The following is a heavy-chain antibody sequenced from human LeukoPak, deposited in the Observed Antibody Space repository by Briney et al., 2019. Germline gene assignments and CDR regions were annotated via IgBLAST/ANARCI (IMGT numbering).Heavy chain of an antibody. J-gene: IGHJ4*02. CDR1: GGSFSGYY. V-gene: IGHV4-34*01. CDR2: INHSGST. CDR3: ARGLLYDFWSGYRKNYFDY. D-gene: IGHD3-3*01. Sequence: PSETLSLXCAVYGGSFSGYYWSWIRQPPGKGLERIGEINHSGSTNYNPSLKSRVTISVDTSKNQFSLKLSSVTAADTAVYYCARGLLYDFWSGYRKNYFDYWGQGTLVTVSS.